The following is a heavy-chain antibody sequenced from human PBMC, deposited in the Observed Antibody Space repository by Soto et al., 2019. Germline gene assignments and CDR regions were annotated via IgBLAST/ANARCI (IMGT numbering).Heavy chain of an antibody. Sequence: QVQLVQSGAEVKKPESSVKVSCKAPGGTFSTYAISWVRQAPGQGLEWMGGIIPMFGTANYAQRFQDRATITADESTNKVYMELSSLRSEDTAVYFCASGIQLWLRRINNGYSGWGQGTLVTVSS. CDR1: GGTFSTYA. CDR2: IIPMFGTA. V-gene: IGHV1-69*12. J-gene: IGHJ4*02. D-gene: IGHD5-18*01. CDR3: ASGIQLWLRRINNGYSG.